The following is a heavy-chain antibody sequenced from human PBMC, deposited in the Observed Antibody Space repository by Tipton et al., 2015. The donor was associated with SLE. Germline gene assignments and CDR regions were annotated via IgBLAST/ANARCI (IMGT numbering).Heavy chain of an antibody. CDR2: IYYSGST. J-gene: IGHJ3*02. CDR1: GYSISSGHY. Sequence: TLSLTCAVSGYSISSGHYWGWIRQAPGKGLEWIGYIYYSGSTNYNPSLKSRVTISVDTSKNQFSLKLSSVTAADTAVYYCARNHYDFWSGYPPAFDIWGQGTMVTVSS. CDR3: ARNHYDFWSGYPPAFDI. V-gene: IGHV4-28*01. D-gene: IGHD3-3*01.